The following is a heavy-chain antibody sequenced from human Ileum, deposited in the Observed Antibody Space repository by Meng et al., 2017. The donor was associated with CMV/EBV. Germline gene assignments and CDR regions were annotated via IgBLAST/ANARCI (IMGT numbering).Heavy chain of an antibody. CDR3: ASLWEGGY. CDR1: GFTLGDYW. Sequence: GGSLRLSCAAAGFTLGDYWMSWVRQAPGKGLEWVADIKQDGSKKYYAASVKGRFTNSRGNAKRSLYLQMNSLRVEDTSVYYCASLWEGGYWGQGTLVTVSS. J-gene: IGHJ4*02. CDR2: IKQDGSKK. V-gene: IGHV3-7*01. D-gene: IGHD1-26*01.